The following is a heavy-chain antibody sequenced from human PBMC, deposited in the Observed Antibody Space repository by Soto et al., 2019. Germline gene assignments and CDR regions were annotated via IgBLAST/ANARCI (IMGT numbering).Heavy chain of an antibody. D-gene: IGHD3-22*01. CDR3: VRATYFSDSSGYTRCLDY. Sequence: GGSLRLSCEGSGFTFSDYYISWIRQAPGKGLEWISYSSNSGTFSRYADSVKGRFSISRDNTKNLLYLQMNSLRAEDTAVYYCVRATYFSDSSGYTRCLDYWGQGTLVTVSS. V-gene: IGHV3-11*05. CDR2: SSNSGTFS. J-gene: IGHJ4*02. CDR1: GFTFSDYY.